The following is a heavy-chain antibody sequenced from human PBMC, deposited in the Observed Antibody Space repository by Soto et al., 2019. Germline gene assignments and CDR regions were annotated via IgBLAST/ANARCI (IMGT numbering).Heavy chain of an antibody. J-gene: IGHJ4*02. CDR2: IDPSDSQT. D-gene: IGHD3-22*01. CDR3: ARQIYDSDTGPNFQYYFDS. CDR1: GYSFAGYW. Sequence: GESLKISCKGAGYSFAGYWSTWGRQKPGKGLEWMGRIDPSDSQTYYSPSFRGHVTISATKSITTVFLQWSSLRASDTAMYYCARQIYDSDTGPNFQYYFDSWGQGTPVTVSS. V-gene: IGHV5-10-1*01.